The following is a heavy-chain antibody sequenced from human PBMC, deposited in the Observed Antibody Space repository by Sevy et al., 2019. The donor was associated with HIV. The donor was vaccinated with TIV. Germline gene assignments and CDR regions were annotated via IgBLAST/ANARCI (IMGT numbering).Heavy chain of an antibody. CDR3: AREGPGIAARLGHWFDP. CDR2: IIPIFGTA. D-gene: IGHD6-6*01. Sequence: ASVKVSCKASGGTFSSDAISWVRQAPGQGLEWMGGIIPIFGTANYAQKFEGRVTITADESTSTAYMELSSLRSADTAVYYCAREGPGIAARLGHWFDPWGQGTLVTVSS. CDR1: GGTFSSDA. V-gene: IGHV1-69*13. J-gene: IGHJ5*02.